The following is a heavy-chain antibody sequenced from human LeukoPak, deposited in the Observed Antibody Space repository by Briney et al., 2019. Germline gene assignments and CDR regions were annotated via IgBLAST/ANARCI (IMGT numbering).Heavy chain of an antibody. CDR1: GGSISSYF. J-gene: IGHJ5*02. D-gene: IGHD3-22*01. CDR3: ARTHYYDSSGYYYVLWFDP. CDR2: IYYSGST. V-gene: IGHV4-59*05. Sequence: SETLSLTCTVSGGSISSYFWSWIRQPPGKGLEWIGSIYYSGSTYYNPSLKSRVTISVDTSKSQFSLKLSSVTAADTAVYYCARTHYYDSSGYYYVLWFDPWGQGTLVTVSS.